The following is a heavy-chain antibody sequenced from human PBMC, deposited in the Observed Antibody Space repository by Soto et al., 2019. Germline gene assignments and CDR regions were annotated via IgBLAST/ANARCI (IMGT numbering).Heavy chain of an antibody. CDR1: GFTFSKYV. V-gene: IGHV3-23*01. Sequence: GGSRRRSCVASGFTFSKYVVNWVRQTPRKGLEWVSAISGSGNSTYYADSVKGRFTISRDNSKNTLYLQMNSLRAEDTAVYYCAKDLSPSSGTYYGYFDHWGQGTLVTVSS. CDR3: AKDLSPSSGTYYGYFDH. D-gene: IGHD1-26*01. J-gene: IGHJ4*02. CDR2: ISGSGNST.